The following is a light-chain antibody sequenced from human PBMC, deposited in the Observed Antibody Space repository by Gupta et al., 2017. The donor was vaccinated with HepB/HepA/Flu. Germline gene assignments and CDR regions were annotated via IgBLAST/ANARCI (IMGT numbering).Light chain of an antibody. J-gene: IGLJ1*01. Sequence: SVLTPPPSVSAAPGQRVTISCTGSSSNIGAGYHVPRYQLLPGTATKLLIYANINQPSGVPYLFSGSKSGTSAYLAITGLQAEDEDDYYCQSYDSSLSGAYVFGTGTKVTVL. CDR2: ANI. V-gene: IGLV1-40*01. CDR1: SSNIGAGYH. CDR3: QSYDSSLSGAYV.